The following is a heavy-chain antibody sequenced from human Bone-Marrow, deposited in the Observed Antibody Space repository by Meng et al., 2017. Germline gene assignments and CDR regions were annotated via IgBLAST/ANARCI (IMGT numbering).Heavy chain of an antibody. CDR3: ARDGYGGSGGGIDY. Sequence: GESLKISCAASGFTFSDNGMHWVRQAPGKGLEWVALIWYDGTNKYYGDSVKGRFTISRDNSKNTLYLHMNRLRDEETAVYYCARDGYGGSGGGIDYWGQGTLVTVSS. V-gene: IGHV3-33*01. CDR2: IWYDGTNK. D-gene: IGHD4-23*01. J-gene: IGHJ4*02. CDR1: GFTFSDNG.